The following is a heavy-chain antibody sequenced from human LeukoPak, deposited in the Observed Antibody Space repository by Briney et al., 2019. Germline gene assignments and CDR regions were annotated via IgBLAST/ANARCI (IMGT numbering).Heavy chain of an antibody. J-gene: IGHJ6*02. CDR1: GFTFSSYS. D-gene: IGHD4-17*01. CDR3: ATLDGDYEIPWGYYYGMDV. Sequence: GGSLRLSCAASGFTFSSYSMNWVRQAPGKWLEWVSSISSSSSYIYYADSVKGRFTISRDNAQNSLYLQMNSLRAEDTAVYYCATLDGDYEIPWGYYYGMDVWGQGTTVTVSS. V-gene: IGHV3-21*03. CDR2: ISSSSSYI.